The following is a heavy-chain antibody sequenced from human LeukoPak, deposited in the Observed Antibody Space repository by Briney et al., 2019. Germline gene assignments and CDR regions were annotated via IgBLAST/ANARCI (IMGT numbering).Heavy chain of an antibody. D-gene: IGHD2-2*01. CDR2: IIPIFGTA. Sequence: SVKVSCKASGGTFSSYAISWVRQAPGQGLEWMGGIIPIFGTANYAQKFQGRVTITADESTSTAYMGLSSLRSEDTAVYYCARRYGGPRGIHCSSTSCYYGNWFDPWGQGTLVTVSS. V-gene: IGHV1-69*13. J-gene: IGHJ5*02. CDR1: GGTFSSYA. CDR3: ARRYGGPRGIHCSSTSCYYGNWFDP.